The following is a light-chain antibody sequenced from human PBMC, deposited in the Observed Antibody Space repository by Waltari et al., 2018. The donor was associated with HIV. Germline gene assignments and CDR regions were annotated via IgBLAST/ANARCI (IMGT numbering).Light chain of an antibody. CDR1: QDIDDD. V-gene: IGKV5-2*01. CDR3: RQHDNFPRT. J-gene: IGKJ1*01. CDR2: AAP. Sequence: ETTLTQSPAFLSATPGDKVNISYNASQDIDDDRNWYQQKPGQAAMSIIYAAPTRVPGFPPRFSGSRYGTDFTLNCNNIESEDAALYFCRQHDNFPRTFGQGAKVEI.